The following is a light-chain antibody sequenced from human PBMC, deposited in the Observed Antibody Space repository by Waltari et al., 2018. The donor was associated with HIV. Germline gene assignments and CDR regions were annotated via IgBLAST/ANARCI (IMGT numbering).Light chain of an antibody. CDR1: STDSRFYQH. CDR2: DID. Sequence: QSALTQPASVSGFPGQTINISCTVISTDSRFYQHVSWYQQHPGSVPRLIIYDIDSRPSGISDHFSGSRSGDSASLTISGLQSGDEAHYFCASNRLDSTLVFGGGTKLTIL. CDR3: ASNRLDSTLV. V-gene: IGLV2-14*03. J-gene: IGLJ2*01.